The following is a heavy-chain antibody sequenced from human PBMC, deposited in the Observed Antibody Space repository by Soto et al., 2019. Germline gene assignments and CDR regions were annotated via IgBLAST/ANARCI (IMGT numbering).Heavy chain of an antibody. CDR3: ARDYYDSRGDYYVDY. Sequence: QVQLVESGGGVVQPGRSLRLSCAASGFTFSSYGMHWVRQAPGKGLEWVAVIWYDGSNKYYADSVQGRVTISRDNSKNTLYLQMNSLRAEDTAVYYCARDYYDSRGDYYVDYWGQGTLVTVSS. CDR1: GFTFSSYG. D-gene: IGHD3-22*01. CDR2: IWYDGSNK. J-gene: IGHJ4*02. V-gene: IGHV3-33*01.